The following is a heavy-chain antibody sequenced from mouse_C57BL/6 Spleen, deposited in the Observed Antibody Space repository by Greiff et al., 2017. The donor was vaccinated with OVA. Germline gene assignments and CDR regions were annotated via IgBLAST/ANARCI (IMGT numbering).Heavy chain of an antibody. D-gene: IGHD3-3*01. CDR3: GRGTFAY. Sequence: EVKLVESGAELVKPGASVTLSCTASGFNIKDYYMHWVKQRTEQGLEWIGRIDPEDGETKYAPKFQGKATITADTSSNTAYLQLSSLTSEDTAVYYCGRGTFAYWGQGTLDTVSA. CDR1: GFNIKDYY. J-gene: IGHJ3*01. V-gene: IGHV14-2*01. CDR2: IDPEDGET.